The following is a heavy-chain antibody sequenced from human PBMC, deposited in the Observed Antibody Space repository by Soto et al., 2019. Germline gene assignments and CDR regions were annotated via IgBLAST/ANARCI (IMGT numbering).Heavy chain of an antibody. J-gene: IGHJ6*02. CDR2: ISYDASKT. D-gene: IGHD2-2*01. Sequence: QVQLVESGGGVVQPGRSLRLSCEASGFSLSSHAMHWVRQAPGKGLEWVAVISYDASKTYYADSVKGRFIISRDNSKNTLYLQVNSLRVEDTAVYYCAKAFGCSGTTCSESWGYYYSALDVWGQGTKVTVSS. V-gene: IGHV3-30*18. CDR3: AKAFGCSGTTCSESWGYYYSALDV. CDR1: GFSLSSHA.